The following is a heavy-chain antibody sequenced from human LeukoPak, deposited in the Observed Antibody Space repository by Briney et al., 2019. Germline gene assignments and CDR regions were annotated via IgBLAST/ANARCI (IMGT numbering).Heavy chain of an antibody. D-gene: IGHD3-10*01. Sequence: SPYYAPSVKGRFTISTDNSKNTLYLQMNSLRGERTGVYYCAKDPIRITMVRGVGNWFDPWGQGTLVTVSS. J-gene: IGHJ5*02. V-gene: IGHV3-23*01. CDR2: SP. CDR3: AKDPIRITMVRGVGNWFDP.